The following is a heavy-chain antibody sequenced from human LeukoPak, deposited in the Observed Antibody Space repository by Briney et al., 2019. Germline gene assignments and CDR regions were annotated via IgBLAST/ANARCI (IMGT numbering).Heavy chain of an antibody. D-gene: IGHD6-13*01. V-gene: IGHV4-59*11. CDR2: IYYSGST. J-gene: IGHJ5*02. CDR3: ARFYSWQLVGFDP. CDR1: GGSISRHY. Sequence: SETLSLTCIVSGGSISRHYWSWIRQPPGKGLEWIGYIYYSGSTNYNPSLKSRVTISVDTSKNQFSLKLSSVTAADTAVYYCARFYSWQLVGFDPWGQGTLATVSS.